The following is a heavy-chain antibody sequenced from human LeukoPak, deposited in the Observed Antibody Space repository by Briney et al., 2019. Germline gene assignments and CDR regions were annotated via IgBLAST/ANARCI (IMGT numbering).Heavy chain of an antibody. Sequence: GESLKISCQASGYIFTDYWIGWVRQMPGKGLEWMAIIFCDGSKTIYSPSFQSQVTISVDKSISTAYLQWSSLKASDTAIYFCARRAELGMGYFDSWGQGALLTVSS. J-gene: IGHJ4*02. CDR3: ARRAELGMGYFDS. CDR2: IFCDGSKT. D-gene: IGHD3-16*01. CDR1: GYIFTDYW. V-gene: IGHV5-51*01.